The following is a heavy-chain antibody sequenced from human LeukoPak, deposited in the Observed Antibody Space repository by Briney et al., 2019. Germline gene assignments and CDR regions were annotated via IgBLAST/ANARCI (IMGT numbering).Heavy chain of an antibody. V-gene: IGHV2-5*02. Sequence: SGPTLVNPTQTLTLTCTFSGFSLSTSGVGVGWIRQPPGKALEWLALIYWDDDKRYSPSLKTRLTITKDTSKNQVVLTVTNMDPVDTATYYCALQYYDILTGSYLGYFDYWGQGTLVTVSS. CDR3: ALQYYDILTGSYLGYFDY. D-gene: IGHD3-9*01. J-gene: IGHJ4*02. CDR2: IYWDDDK. CDR1: GFSLSTSGVG.